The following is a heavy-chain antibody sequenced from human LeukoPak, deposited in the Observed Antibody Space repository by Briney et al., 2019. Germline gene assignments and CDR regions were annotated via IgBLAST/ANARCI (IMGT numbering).Heavy chain of an antibody. J-gene: IGHJ6*03. CDR2: ISGVGGST. V-gene: IGHV3-43*02. Sequence: GGSLRLSCAASGFTFDDYAMHWVRQAPGKGLEWVSLISGVGGSTYYADSVKGRFTISRDNSKNSLYLQMNSLRTEDTALYYCAKDKRFDYYYYMDVWGKGTTVTVSS. CDR1: GFTFDDYA. CDR3: AKDKRFDYYYYMDV. D-gene: IGHD3-16*01.